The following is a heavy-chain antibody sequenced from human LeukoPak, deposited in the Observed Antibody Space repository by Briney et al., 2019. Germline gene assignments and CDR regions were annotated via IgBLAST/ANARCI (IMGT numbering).Heavy chain of an antibody. CDR3: ARVVQVYCSSTSCYVGAFDI. V-gene: IGHV6-1*01. CDR1: GDSVSSNSAA. CDR2: TYYRSKWYN. D-gene: IGHD2-2*01. Sequence: SQTLSLTCAISGDSVSSNSAAWNWIRQSPSRGLEWLGRTYYRSKWYNDYAVSVKRRITINPDTSKNQFSLQLNSVTPEDTAVYYCARVVQVYCSSTSCYVGAFDIWGQGTMVTVSS. J-gene: IGHJ3*02.